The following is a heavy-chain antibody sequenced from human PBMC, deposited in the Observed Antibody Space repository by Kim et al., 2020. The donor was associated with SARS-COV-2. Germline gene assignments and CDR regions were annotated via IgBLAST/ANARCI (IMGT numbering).Heavy chain of an antibody. V-gene: IGHV3-21*01. D-gene: IGHD6-19*01. J-gene: IGHJ4*02. CDR3: ARTRDSGWSYFDY. Sequence: YADPVKGRFTNSRDNAKNSLYLQMNSLRAEDTAVYYCARTRDSGWSYFDYWGQGTLVTVSS.